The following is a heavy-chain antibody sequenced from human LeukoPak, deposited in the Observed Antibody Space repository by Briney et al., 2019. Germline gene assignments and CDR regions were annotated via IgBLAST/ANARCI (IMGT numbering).Heavy chain of an antibody. D-gene: IGHD2-21*02. CDR3: AKRDSDVPKTADYDY. CDR2: IGGSDGST. J-gene: IGHJ4*02. Sequence: GGPLRLSCAASGFTFSAFAMTWVRQAPGKGLEWVAVIGGSDGSTYYADSVKGRCSISRDNSKSTLYLQMNSLRPEDAAVYYCAKRDSDVPKTADYDYWGQGALVTVSS. CDR1: GFTFSAFA. V-gene: IGHV3-23*01.